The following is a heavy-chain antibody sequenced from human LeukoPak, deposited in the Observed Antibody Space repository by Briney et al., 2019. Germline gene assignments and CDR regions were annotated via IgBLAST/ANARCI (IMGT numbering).Heavy chain of an antibody. CDR1: GGTFSSYA. V-gene: IGHV1-69*05. CDR2: IIPIFGTA. CDR3: ASNTGEYCSSTSCHDY. D-gene: IGHD2-2*01. Sequence: ASVKVSCKASGGTFSSYAISWVRQAPGQGLEWMGGIIPIFGTANYAQKFQGRVTITTDEPTSTAYMELSSLRSEDTAVYYCASNTGEYCSSTSCHDYWGQGTLVTVSS. J-gene: IGHJ4*02.